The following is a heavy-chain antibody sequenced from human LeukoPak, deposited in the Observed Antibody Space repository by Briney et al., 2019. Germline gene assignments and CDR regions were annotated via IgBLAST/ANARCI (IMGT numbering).Heavy chain of an antibody. J-gene: IGHJ4*02. Sequence: SETLSLTCTVSGYSISSGYHWGWIRQPPGKGLEWIGRIYTSGSTNYNPSLKSRVTISVDTSKNQFSLKLSSVTAADTAVYYCARGVAPSIAAAGTILSFDYWGQGTLVTVSS. V-gene: IGHV4-38-2*02. D-gene: IGHD6-13*01. CDR3: ARGVAPSIAAAGTILSFDY. CDR1: GYSISSGYH. CDR2: IYTSGST.